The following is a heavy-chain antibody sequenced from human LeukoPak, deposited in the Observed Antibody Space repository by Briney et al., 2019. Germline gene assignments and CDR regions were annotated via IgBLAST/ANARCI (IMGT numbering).Heavy chain of an antibody. CDR2: IYPGDSDT. D-gene: IGHD4-17*01. Sequence: GGSLKISCKGSGYTFTSYWIGGVRQMPGKGLEWMGIIYPGDSDTRYSPSFQGQVTISGDKSISTAYLQWSGLKVSDSARYYCASTFYGYYFDYWGQGTLVTVSS. CDR1: GYTFTSYW. J-gene: IGHJ4*02. V-gene: IGHV5-51*01. CDR3: ASTFYGYYFDY.